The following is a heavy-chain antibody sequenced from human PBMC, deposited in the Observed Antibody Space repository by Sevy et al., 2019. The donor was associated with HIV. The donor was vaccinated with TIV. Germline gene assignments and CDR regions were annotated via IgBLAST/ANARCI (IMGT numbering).Heavy chain of an antibody. Sequence: GGSLRLSCAASGFTFSNYGMHWVRQAPGKGLEWVAGIWSDGSNKYYADSVKGRFTISRDNSKNTLYLQVNSLRVEDTAVYFCARGGDFNDRSAKRDFDYWGQGTLVTVSS. J-gene: IGHJ4*02. CDR1: GFTFSNYG. V-gene: IGHV3-33*01. D-gene: IGHD3-22*01. CDR3: ARGGDFNDRSAKRDFDY. CDR2: IWSDGSNK.